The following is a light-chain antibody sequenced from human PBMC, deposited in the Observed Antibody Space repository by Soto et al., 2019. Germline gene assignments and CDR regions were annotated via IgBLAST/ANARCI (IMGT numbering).Light chain of an antibody. V-gene: IGKV3-20*01. Sequence: EIVLTQSPGTLSLSPGERVTLSCRSSQSIASSYIAWYQQKPGQPPRLLLYRTFNRAADIPDRFSGSGSGTDFTLTISRLEPEDFAVYFCQQFSSSPLTFGGGTKVDI. CDR1: QSIASSY. CDR2: RTF. J-gene: IGKJ4*01. CDR3: QQFSSSPLT.